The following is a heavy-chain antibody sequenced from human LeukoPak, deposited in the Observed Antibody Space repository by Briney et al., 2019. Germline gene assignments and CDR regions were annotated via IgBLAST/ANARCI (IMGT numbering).Heavy chain of an antibody. CDR2: IRYDGSDS. Sequence: GGSLRLSCAASGITFNRYDMSWVRLGPGKGLEWVAVIRYDGSDSYYADSVKGRFTISRDNSKKTLYLQMDSLRTEDTAFYYCALIGVVIPPDTYDVWGQGTLVTVSS. J-gene: IGHJ3*01. CDR1: GITFNRYD. V-gene: IGHV3-30*02. D-gene: IGHD2-21*01. CDR3: ALIGVVIPPDTYDV.